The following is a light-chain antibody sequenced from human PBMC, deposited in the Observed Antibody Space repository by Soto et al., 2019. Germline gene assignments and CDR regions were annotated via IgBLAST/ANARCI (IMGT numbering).Light chain of an antibody. CDR3: GSWDSSMSADV. J-gene: IGLJ1*01. V-gene: IGLV1-40*01. Sequence: QSVLTQPPSVSGAPGQRGTISCTGSGSNIGGPYDVHWYQQLPGTAPKLLISRTPHPPSRVPARFSCSTSGPSAPLGITVFQTVDEADYYCGSWDSSMSADVFGTGTKATVL. CDR1: GSNIGGPYD. CDR2: RTP.